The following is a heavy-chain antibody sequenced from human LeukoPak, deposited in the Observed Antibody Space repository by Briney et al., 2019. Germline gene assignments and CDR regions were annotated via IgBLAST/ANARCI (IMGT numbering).Heavy chain of an antibody. J-gene: IGHJ4*02. V-gene: IGHV1-3*01. CDR2: INAGSGNT. D-gene: IGHD2-15*01. Sequence: ASVKVSCKASGYTFTSYAMHWVRQAPGQRLEWMGWINAGSGNTKYSQKFQGRVTITRDTSASTAYMELSSLRSEDTAVYYCARAGWWQLAYFDYWGQGTLVTVSS. CDR3: ARAGWWQLAYFDY. CDR1: GYTFTSYA.